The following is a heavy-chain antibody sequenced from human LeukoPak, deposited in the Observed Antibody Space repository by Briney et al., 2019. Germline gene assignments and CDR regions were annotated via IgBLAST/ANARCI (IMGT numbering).Heavy chain of an antibody. Sequence: GRSLRLSCAASGFTFSSYGMHWVRQAPGKGLEWVAVIWYDGSNKYYADSVKGRFTISRDNSKNTLYLQMNTLRAEDTAVYYCARDRVPRNYDFWSGYYLHDAFGIWGQGTMVTVSS. CDR1: GFTFSSYG. CDR2: IWYDGSNK. J-gene: IGHJ3*02. CDR3: ARDRVPRNYDFWSGYYLHDAFGI. V-gene: IGHV3-33*01. D-gene: IGHD3-3*01.